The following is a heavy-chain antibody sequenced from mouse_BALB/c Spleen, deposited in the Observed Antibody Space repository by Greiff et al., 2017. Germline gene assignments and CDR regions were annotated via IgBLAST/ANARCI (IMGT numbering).Heavy chain of an antibody. CDR2: IYPGDGDT. J-gene: IGHJ4*01. CDR3: ARPFYYGSSSYAMDY. Sequence: QVQLQQSGAELVRPGSSVKISCKASGYAFSSYWMNWVKQRPGQGLEWIGQIYPGDGDTNYNGKFKGKATLTADKSSSTAYMQLSSLTSEDSAVYFCARPFYYGSSSYAMDYWGQGTSVTVSS. CDR1: GYAFSSYW. V-gene: IGHV1-80*01. D-gene: IGHD1-1*01.